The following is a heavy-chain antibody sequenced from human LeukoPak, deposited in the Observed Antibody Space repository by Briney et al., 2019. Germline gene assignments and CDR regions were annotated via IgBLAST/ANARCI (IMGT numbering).Heavy chain of an antibody. CDR2: IYYSGST. CDR1: GGSISSSSYY. J-gene: IGHJ2*01. CDR3: ARERSEWLPFFDL. V-gene: IGHV4-39*07. D-gene: IGHD5-12*01. Sequence: PSETLSLTCTVSGGSISSSSYYWGWIRQPPGKGLEWIGSIYYSGSTYYNPSLKSRVTISVDTSKNQFSLKLSSVTAADTAVYYCARERSEWLPFFDLWSRGTLVAVSS.